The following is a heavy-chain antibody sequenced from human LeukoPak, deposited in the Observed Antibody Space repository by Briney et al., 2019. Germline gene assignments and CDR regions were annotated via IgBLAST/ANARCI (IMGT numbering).Heavy chain of an antibody. V-gene: IGHV3-30*04. CDR3: ARTTAMVTSWFDP. D-gene: IGHD5-18*01. CDR1: GFTFSSYA. Sequence: PGGSLRLSCAASGFTFSSYAMHWVRQAPGKGLEWVAVISYDGSNKYYADSVKGRFTISRDNSKNTPYLQMNSLRAEDTAVYYCARTTAMVTSWFDPWGQGTLVTVSS. CDR2: ISYDGSNK. J-gene: IGHJ5*02.